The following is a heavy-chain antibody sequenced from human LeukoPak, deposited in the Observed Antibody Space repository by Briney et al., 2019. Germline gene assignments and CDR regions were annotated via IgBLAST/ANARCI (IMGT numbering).Heavy chain of an antibody. J-gene: IGHJ4*02. Sequence: SETLSLICTVSGGSISSGGYYWSWIRQPPGKGLEWIGYIYHSGSTYYNPSLKSRVTISVDRSKNQFSLKLSSVTAADTAVYYCASSLLVGATRIDYWGQGTLVTVSS. CDR1: GGSISSGGYY. D-gene: IGHD1-26*01. CDR3: ASSLLVGATRIDY. V-gene: IGHV4-30-2*01. CDR2: IYHSGST.